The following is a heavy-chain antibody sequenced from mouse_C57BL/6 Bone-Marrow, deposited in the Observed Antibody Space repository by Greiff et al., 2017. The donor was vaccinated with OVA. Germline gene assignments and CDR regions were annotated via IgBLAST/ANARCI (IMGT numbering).Heavy chain of an antibody. D-gene: IGHD2-1*01. J-gene: IGHJ1*03. V-gene: IGHV1-62-2*01. Sequence: QVHVKQSGAELVKPGASVKLSCKASGYTFTEYTIHWVKPRSGQGLEWIGWFYPGSGSIKYNEKFKDKATLTADKSSSTVYMELSRLTSEDSAVYFCARHGIYYGNSYWYFDVWGTGTTVTVSS. CDR3: ARHGIYYGNSYWYFDV. CDR1: GYTFTEYT. CDR2: FYPGSGSI.